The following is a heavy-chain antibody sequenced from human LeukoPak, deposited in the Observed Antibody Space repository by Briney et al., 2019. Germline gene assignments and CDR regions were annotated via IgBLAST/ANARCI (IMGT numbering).Heavy chain of an antibody. Sequence: PGGSLRLSCAASGFTFRNYAMHWVRQAPGKGLEWVAVISNDGSKKYYADSVKGRFTISRDSSKNTLFVQMNSLRPEDTAVYYCARVPPADDAFDIWGQGTMVTVSS. J-gene: IGHJ3*02. CDR1: GFTFRNYA. V-gene: IGHV3-30-3*01. CDR3: ARVPPADDAFDI. CDR2: ISNDGSKK.